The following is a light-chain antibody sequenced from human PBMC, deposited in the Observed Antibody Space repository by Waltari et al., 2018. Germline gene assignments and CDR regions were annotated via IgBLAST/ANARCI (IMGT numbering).Light chain of an antibody. CDR2: AAI. V-gene: IGKV1-39*01. CDR1: HNIDNF. J-gene: IGKJ4*01. CDR3: QQSFKIPLS. Sequence: DIQVTQSPSFLSASVGDRVTFTCRASHNIDNFFNWYQQKPGSAPRLLVYAAINLENGVPSRFSASGSGTEFTLTISSLQPEDFATYYCQQSFKIPLSFGGGTKVEIK.